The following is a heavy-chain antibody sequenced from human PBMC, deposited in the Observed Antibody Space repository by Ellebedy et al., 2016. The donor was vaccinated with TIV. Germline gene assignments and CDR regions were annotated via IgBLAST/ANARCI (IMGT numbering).Heavy chain of an antibody. CDR1: GFNFGSYA. CDR3: AKGSTIFGPFDN. Sequence: GGSLRLSXAASGFNFGSYAVTWVRQAPGKGLEWVSSISGTGLSTYYGDSVKGRFTISRHNSNNTLYLQMNSLRAEDTALYYCAKGSTIFGPFDNWGQGALVTVSS. J-gene: IGHJ4*02. CDR2: ISGTGLST. D-gene: IGHD3-3*01. V-gene: IGHV3-23*01.